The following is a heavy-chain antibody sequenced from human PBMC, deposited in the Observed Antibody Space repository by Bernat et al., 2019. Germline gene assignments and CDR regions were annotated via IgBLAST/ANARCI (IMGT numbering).Heavy chain of an antibody. V-gene: IGHV3-9*01. CDR3: EKGSDSSWDYYFDY. J-gene: IGHJ4*02. CDR1: GFTFDDYA. CDR2: ISWNSGSI. Sequence: EVQLVESGGGLVQPGRSLRLSCAASGFTFDDYAMHWVRQAPGKGLEWVSGISWNSGSIGYADSVKGRFTISRDNAKNSLYLQMNSLRAEDTALYYCEKGSDSSWDYYFDYWGQGTLVTVSS. D-gene: IGHD6-13*01.